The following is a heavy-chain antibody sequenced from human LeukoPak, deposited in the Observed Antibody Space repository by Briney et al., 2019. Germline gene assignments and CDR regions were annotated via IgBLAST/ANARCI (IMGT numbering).Heavy chain of an antibody. D-gene: IGHD4-17*01. CDR3: AHRPNGHYYYYYGMDV. J-gene: IGHJ6*02. V-gene: IGHV2-5*02. Sequence: SGPTLVNPTQTLTLTCTFSGFSLSTSGVGAGWIRQPPVKALEWLALIYWDDDKRYSPSLKSRLTITKDTSKNQVVLTMTNMDPVDTATYYCAHRPNGHYYYYYGMDVWGQGTTVTVSS. CDR2: IYWDDDK. CDR1: GFSLSTSGVG.